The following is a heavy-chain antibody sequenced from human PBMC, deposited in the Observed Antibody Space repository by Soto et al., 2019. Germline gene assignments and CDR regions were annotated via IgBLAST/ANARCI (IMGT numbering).Heavy chain of an antibody. J-gene: IGHJ4*02. CDR3: ARARGWGSSWYYFDY. CDR1: SGSISSSNW. CDR2: IYHSGST. D-gene: IGHD6-13*01. V-gene: IGHV4-4*02. Sequence: QVQLQESGPGLVKPSGTLSLTCAVSSGSISSSNWWSWVRQPPGKGLEWIGEIYHSGSTNYNPSLKSRVTISVDKSKNQFSLKLSSVTAADTAVYYCARARGWGSSWYYFDYWGQGTLVTVSS.